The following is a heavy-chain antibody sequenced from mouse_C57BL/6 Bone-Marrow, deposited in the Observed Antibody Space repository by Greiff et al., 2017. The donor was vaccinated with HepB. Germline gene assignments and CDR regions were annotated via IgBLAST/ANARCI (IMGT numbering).Heavy chain of an antibody. Sequence: VQLQESGAELVKPGASVKMSCKASGYTFTSYWITWVKQRPGQGLEWIGDIYPGSGSTNYNEKFKSKATLTVDTSSSTAYMQLSSLTSEDSAVYYCASRGWLLLYYYAMDYWGQGTSVTVSS. CDR3: ASRGWLLLYYYAMDY. CDR1: GYTFTSYW. CDR2: IYPGSGST. D-gene: IGHD2-3*01. V-gene: IGHV1-55*01. J-gene: IGHJ4*01.